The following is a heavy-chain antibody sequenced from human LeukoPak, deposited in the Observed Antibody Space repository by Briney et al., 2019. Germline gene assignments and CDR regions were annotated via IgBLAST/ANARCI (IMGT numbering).Heavy chain of an antibody. V-gene: IGHV4-38-2*01. CDR1: GYSISNTYY. Sequence: SETLSLTCAVSGYSISNTYYWGWIRQPPGKGLEWIGSIYNSGSTHYNPSLKSRVTISVDTSMNQFSLKLSSVTAADTAVYYCARNSSGIHFDYWGRGTLLTVSS. D-gene: IGHD3-22*01. CDR2: IYNSGST. CDR3: ARNSSGIHFDY. J-gene: IGHJ4*02.